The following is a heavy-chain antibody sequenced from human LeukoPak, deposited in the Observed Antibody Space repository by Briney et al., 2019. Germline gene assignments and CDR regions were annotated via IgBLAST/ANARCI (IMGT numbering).Heavy chain of an antibody. CDR3: AREDYYDAFDI. CDR1: GGTFSSYT. CDR2: IIPILGIA. D-gene: IGHD3-10*01. V-gene: IGHV1-69*04. J-gene: IGHJ3*02. Sequence: SVKVSCKASGGTFSSYTISWVRQAPGQGLEWMGRIIPILGIANYAQKLQGRVTMTTDTSTSTAYMELRSLRSDDTAVYYCAREDYYDAFDIWGQGTMVTVST.